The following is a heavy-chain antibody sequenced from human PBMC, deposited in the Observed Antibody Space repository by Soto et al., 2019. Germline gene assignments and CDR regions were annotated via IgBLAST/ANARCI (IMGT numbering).Heavy chain of an antibody. CDR1: GFTFNAYA. D-gene: IGHD5-18*01. J-gene: IGHJ4*02. V-gene: IGHV3-23*01. Sequence: EVQLLESGGGSVQPGGSLRLSCAASGFTFNAYAMGWVRQAPGQGLEWVSSISASGGTTYYADSVKGRFTVSRDYSKNTFYLQMNDLRAEDTALYYCARIWAPRGYSYGDFDFWGQGTLVTVSS. CDR2: ISASGGTT. CDR3: ARIWAPRGYSYGDFDF.